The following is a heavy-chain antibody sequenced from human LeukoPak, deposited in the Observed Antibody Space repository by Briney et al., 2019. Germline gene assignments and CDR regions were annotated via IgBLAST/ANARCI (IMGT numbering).Heavy chain of an antibody. CDR1: GFTFSNYA. D-gene: IGHD3-9*01. J-gene: IGHJ4*02. V-gene: IGHV3-23*01. Sequence: GGSLRLSCAASGFTFSNYAMSWVRQAPGKGLEWVSAILGSGGGTYYADSVKGRFTVSRDNSKSTLYLQMNSLRAEDTALYYCAKWGDYDVLTGYYVPDYWGQGTLVTVSS. CDR3: AKWGDYDVLTGYYVPDY. CDR2: ILGSGGGT.